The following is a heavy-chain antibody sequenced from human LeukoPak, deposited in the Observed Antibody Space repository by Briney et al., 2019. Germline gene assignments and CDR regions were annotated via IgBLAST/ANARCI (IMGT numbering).Heavy chain of an antibody. V-gene: IGHV2-5*02. CDR3: AHGGGPDIFDI. CDR1: GFSLSTSGVG. J-gene: IGHJ3*02. Sequence: SGPTLVKPTQTLTLTCTFSGFSLSTSGVGVGWIRQPPGKALECLALIYWDDDKRYSPSLRSRLTITKDTSKNQVVLTMTNMDPVDTATYYCAHGGGPDIFDIWGQGTMVTVSS. CDR2: IYWDDDK. D-gene: IGHD2-15*01.